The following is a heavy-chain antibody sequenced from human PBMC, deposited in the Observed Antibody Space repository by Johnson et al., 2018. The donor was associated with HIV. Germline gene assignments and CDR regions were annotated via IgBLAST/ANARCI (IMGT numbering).Heavy chain of an antibody. J-gene: IGHJ3*02. Sequence: QVQLVESGGGVVQPERSLRLSCSASAFTFSRHAMHWVRQAPGKGPEWVACISYDGSNKYYADSVKGRFTISRDNAKNSLYLQMNSLRAEDTAVYYCARDPYYYDSSGYYYGNDAFDIWGQGTMVTVSS. CDR3: ARDPYYYDSSGYYYGNDAFDI. CDR1: AFTFSRHA. V-gene: IGHV3-30-3*01. CDR2: ISYDGSNK. D-gene: IGHD3-22*01.